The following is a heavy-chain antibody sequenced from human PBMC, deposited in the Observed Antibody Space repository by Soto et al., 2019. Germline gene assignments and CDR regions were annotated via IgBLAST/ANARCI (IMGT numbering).Heavy chain of an antibody. D-gene: IGHD2-8*01. CDR1: GGSISSGGYY. Sequence: SETLSLTCTVSGGSISSGGYYWSWIRQHPGKGLEWIGYIYYSGSTYYNPSLKSRVTISVDTSKNQFSLKLSSVTAADTAVYYCARESHPYCTNGVCYHDAFDIWGQGTMVTVSS. V-gene: IGHV4-31*03. J-gene: IGHJ3*02. CDR2: IYYSGST. CDR3: ARESHPYCTNGVCYHDAFDI.